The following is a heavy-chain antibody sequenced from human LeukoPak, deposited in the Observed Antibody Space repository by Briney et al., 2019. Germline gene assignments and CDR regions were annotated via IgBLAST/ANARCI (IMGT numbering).Heavy chain of an antibody. CDR1: GGTFSSYA. J-gene: IGHJ5*02. CDR2: IIPIFGTA. Sequence: GASVKVSCKASGGTFSSYAISWVRQAPGQGLEWMGGIIPIFGTANYAQKFQGRVTITADESTSTAYMELSSLRSEDTAVYYCARVQWELITNWFDPWGQGTLVTVSS. CDR3: ARVQWELITNWFDP. V-gene: IGHV1-69*13. D-gene: IGHD1-26*01.